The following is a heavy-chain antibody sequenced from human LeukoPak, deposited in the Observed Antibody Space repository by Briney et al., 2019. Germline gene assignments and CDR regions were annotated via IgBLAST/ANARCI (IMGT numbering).Heavy chain of an antibody. CDR2: IYTSGST. J-gene: IGHJ4*02. CDR3: ARDPSWEYYDSSGYYYV. CDR1: GGSISSGSYY. V-gene: IGHV4-61*02. Sequence: PSQTLSLTCTVSGGSISSGSYYWSWIRQPAGEGLEWIGRIYTSGSTNYNPSLKSRVTISVDTSKNQFSLKLSSVTAADTAVYYCARDPSWEYYDSSGYYYVWGQGTLVTVSS. D-gene: IGHD3-22*01.